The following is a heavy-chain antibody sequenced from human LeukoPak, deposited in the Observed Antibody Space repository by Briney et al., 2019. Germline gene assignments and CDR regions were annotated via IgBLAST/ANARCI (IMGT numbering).Heavy chain of an antibody. CDR1: GGTFSSYA. D-gene: IGHD6-19*01. CDR3: AMEEEQWLVTDY. J-gene: IGHJ4*02. CDR2: IIPIFGTA. Sequence: GASVKVSCKASGGTFSSYAISLVRQAPGQGLEWMGRIIPIFGTANYAQKFQGRVTITTDESTITAYMELSSLRSEDTAVYYCAMEEEQWLVTDYWGQGTLVTVSS. V-gene: IGHV1-69*05.